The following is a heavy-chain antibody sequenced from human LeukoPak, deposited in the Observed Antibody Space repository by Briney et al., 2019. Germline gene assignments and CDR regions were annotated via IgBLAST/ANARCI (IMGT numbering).Heavy chain of an antibody. J-gene: IGHJ6*03. CDR2: IYYSGST. Sequence: SGTLSLTCTVSGGSISSYYWSWIRQPPGKGLEWIGYIYYSGSTNYNPSLKSRVTISVDTSKNQFSLKLSSVTAADTAVYYCASIVVVPAAKGNHYYYYYMDVWGKGTSVTVSS. D-gene: IGHD2-2*01. V-gene: IGHV4-59*01. CDR3: ASIVVVPAAKGNHYYYYYMDV. CDR1: GGSISSYY.